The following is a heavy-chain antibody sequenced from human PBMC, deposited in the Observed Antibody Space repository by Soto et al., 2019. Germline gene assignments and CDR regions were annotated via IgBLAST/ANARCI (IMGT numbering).Heavy chain of an antibody. J-gene: IGHJ6*03. CDR2: IYFSGST. Sequence: SETLSLTCTVSGGSISSYYWSWIRQPPGKGLEWIGYIYFSGSTNYNPSLKSRVTISVDTSKNQFSLKLSSVTAADTAVYYCARGVSYYDFWSGYRSANYYYYMDVWGKGTTVTVSS. CDR1: GGSISSYY. V-gene: IGHV4-59*01. D-gene: IGHD3-3*01. CDR3: ARGVSYYDFWSGYRSANYYYYMDV.